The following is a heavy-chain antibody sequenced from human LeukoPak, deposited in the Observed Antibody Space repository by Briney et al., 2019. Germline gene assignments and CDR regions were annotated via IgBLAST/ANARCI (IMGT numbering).Heavy chain of an antibody. V-gene: IGHV1-2*02. CDR1: GYTFTGYY. J-gene: IGHJ4*02. CDR2: INPNSGGT. CDR3: ARDRGYDSALDY. Sequence: GASVKVSCKASGYTFTGYYMHWVRQAPGQGLEWMGWINPNSGGTNYAQKFQGRVTMTRDTSTSTAYMELSRLRSDDTAVYYCARDRGYDSALDYWGQGTLVTVSS. D-gene: IGHD5-12*01.